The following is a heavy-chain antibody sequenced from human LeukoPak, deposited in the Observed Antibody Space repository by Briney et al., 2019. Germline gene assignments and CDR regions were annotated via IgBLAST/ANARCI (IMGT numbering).Heavy chain of an antibody. CDR3: ARAGLWFGELSVSALVDY. Sequence: KTGESLRLSCAASGFTFSSYGMHCVRQAPGKGLEWVAVIWYDGSNKYYADSVKGRFTISRDNSKNTLYLQMNSLRAEGTAVYYCARAGLWFGELSVSALVDYWGQGTLVTVSS. V-gene: IGHV3-33*08. J-gene: IGHJ4*02. D-gene: IGHD3-10*01. CDR1: GFTFSSYG. CDR2: IWYDGSNK.